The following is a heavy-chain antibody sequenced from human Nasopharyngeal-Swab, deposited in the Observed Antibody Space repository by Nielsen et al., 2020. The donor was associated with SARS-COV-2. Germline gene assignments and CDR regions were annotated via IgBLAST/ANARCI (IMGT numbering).Heavy chain of an antibody. CDR2: INPNSGGT. CDR3: AREERLLRRYGFDY. J-gene: IGHJ4*02. Sequence: ASVKVSCKASGYTFTGYYMHWVRQAPGQGLEWMGWINPNSGGTNYAQKFQGWVTMTRDTSISTAYMELSRLRSDDTAVYYCAREERLLRRYGFDYWGQGTLVTVSS. CDR1: GYTFTGYY. D-gene: IGHD3-22*01. V-gene: IGHV1-2*04.